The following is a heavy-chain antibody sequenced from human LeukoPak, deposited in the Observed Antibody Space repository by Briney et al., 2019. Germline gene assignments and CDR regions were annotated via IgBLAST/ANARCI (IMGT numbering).Heavy chain of an antibody. V-gene: IGHV4-31*03. CDR3: ARGRRVYYYDSSGYYPPYGMDV. CDR2: IYYSGST. Sequence: SETLSLTCTVSGGSISSGGYYWSWIRQHPGKGLEWIGYIYYSGSTYYNPSLKSRVTISVDTSKNQFSLKLSSVTAADTAVYYCARGRRVYYYDSSGYYPPYGMDVWGQGTTVTVSS. D-gene: IGHD3-22*01. CDR1: GGSISSGGYY. J-gene: IGHJ6*02.